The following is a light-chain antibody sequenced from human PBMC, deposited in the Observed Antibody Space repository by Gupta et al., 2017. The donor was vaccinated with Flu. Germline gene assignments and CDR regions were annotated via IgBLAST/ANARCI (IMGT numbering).Light chain of an antibody. Sequence: PATFAFFLLFRPTPAYGAFWSLEFSRVLFRPTNAHHAIFGIFGASTGATAAPARFRGSGSGTEFTLTISSLQSEDFAVYYCQQHTNWPFTFGGGTKVEIK. CDR2: GAS. CDR3: QQHTNWPFT. V-gene: IGKV3D-15*01. CDR1: WSLEFS. J-gene: IGKJ4*01.